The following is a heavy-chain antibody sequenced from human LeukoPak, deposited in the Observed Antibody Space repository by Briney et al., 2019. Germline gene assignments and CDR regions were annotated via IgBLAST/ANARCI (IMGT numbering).Heavy chain of an antibody. CDR3: ARGLLRDRVDY. Sequence: SVKVSCKASGGTFSSYAISWVRQAPGQGLEWMGRIIPILGIANYAQKFQGRVTITADKSTSTAYMELSSLRSEDTAVYHCARGLLRDRVDYWGQGTLVTVSS. J-gene: IGHJ4*02. D-gene: IGHD3-10*01. V-gene: IGHV1-69*04. CDR2: IIPILGIA. CDR1: GGTFSSYA.